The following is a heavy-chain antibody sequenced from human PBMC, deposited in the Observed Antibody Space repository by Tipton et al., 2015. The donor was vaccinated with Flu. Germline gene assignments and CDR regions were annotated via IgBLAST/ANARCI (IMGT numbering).Heavy chain of an antibody. CDR2: ISYDGSNK. J-gene: IGHJ4*02. CDR1: GFTFSSYA. Sequence: SLRLSCAASGFTFSSYAMHWVRQAPGKGLEWVAVISYDGSNKYYADSVKGRFTISRDNSKNTLYLQMNSLRAEDTAVYYCASSGGGYDPIDYWGQGTLVTVSS. CDR3: ASSGGGYDPIDY. D-gene: IGHD5-12*01. V-gene: IGHV3-30-3*01.